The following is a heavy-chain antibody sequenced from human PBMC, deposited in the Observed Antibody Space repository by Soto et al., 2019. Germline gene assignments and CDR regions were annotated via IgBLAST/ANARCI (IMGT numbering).Heavy chain of an antibody. CDR2: IYWDDDK. CDR3: IQSRCGGDCLQSYASYYYYGMDV. V-gene: IGHV2-5*02. J-gene: IGHJ6*02. CDR1: AFSLSTGGVG. Sequence: QITLKESGPTLVKPTQTLTLTCTFSAFSLSTGGVGVGWIRQPPGKALEWLALIYWDDDKRYSPSLRSRLTITKDTAKNQVALTLTNMDPVYTATYYCIQSRCGGDCLQSYASYYYYGMDVWGQGTTVTVSS. D-gene: IGHD2-21*02.